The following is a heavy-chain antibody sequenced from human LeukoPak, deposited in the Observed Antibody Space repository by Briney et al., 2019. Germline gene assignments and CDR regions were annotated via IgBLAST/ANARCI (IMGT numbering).Heavy chain of an antibody. Sequence: ASVKVSCKASGYTFTSYYMHLVRQAPGQGLEWMGIINPSGGRTSYAQKFQGRVTMTRDTSTSTVYMEVSSLRSEDTAVYHCARESLPLYSSSQSRYFDYWGQGTLVTVSS. CDR2: INPSGGRT. D-gene: IGHD6-13*01. J-gene: IGHJ4*02. CDR1: GYTFTSYY. V-gene: IGHV1-46*01. CDR3: ARESLPLYSSSQSRYFDY.